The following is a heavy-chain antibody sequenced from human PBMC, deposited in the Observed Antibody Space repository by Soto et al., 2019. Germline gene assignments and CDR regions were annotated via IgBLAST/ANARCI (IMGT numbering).Heavy chain of an antibody. J-gene: IGHJ5*01. V-gene: IGHV1-8*01. CDR1: GYTFASYD. Sequence: QVQLVQSGAEVKTPGASVKVSCKASGYTFASYDMNWVRQAPGQGLEWMGWMNPNSNNTGYAQKIQGRLTRTRDIALSVAHMELSSLRNADTAVYYCARSDGYHFNWLDSWGQGTLVTVSA. CDR3: ARSDGYHFNWLDS. D-gene: IGHD2-21*01. CDR2: MNPNSNNT.